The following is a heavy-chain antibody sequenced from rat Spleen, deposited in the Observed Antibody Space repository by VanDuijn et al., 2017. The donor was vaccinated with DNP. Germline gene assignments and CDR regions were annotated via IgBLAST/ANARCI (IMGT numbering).Heavy chain of an antibody. V-gene: IGHV5-22*01. Sequence: EVQLVESGGGLVQPGRSLKLSCAASGFTFSDYYMAWVRQAPTKGLEWVAYIRYDGGSIHYGDSVKGRFTIFRDNAKSTLFLQMNSLRSEDRATYYCVRWYNSGYYFDYWGQGVMVTVSS. CDR1: GFTFSDYY. CDR2: IRYDGGSI. D-gene: IGHD4-3*01. CDR3: VRWYNSGYYFDY. J-gene: IGHJ2*01.